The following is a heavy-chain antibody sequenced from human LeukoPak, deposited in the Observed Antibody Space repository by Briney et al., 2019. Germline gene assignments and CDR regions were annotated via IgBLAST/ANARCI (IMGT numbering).Heavy chain of an antibody. CDR1: RFTFSSYA. D-gene: IGHD6-19*01. J-gene: IGHJ5*02. V-gene: IGHV3-23*01. Sequence: GGALRLSCAASRFTFSSYAMSWVRQAPGKGLEWVSAISGSGGSTYYADSVKGRFTISRDNSKNTLYLQMNSLRAEDTAVYYCASSIAVAGTWGQGTLVTVSS. CDR2: ISGSGGST. CDR3: ASSIAVAGT.